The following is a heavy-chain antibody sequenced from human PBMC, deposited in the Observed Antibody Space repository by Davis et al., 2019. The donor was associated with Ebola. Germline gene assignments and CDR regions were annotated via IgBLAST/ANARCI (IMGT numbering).Heavy chain of an antibody. D-gene: IGHD3-9*01. CDR1: GYIFTNYG. V-gene: IGHV1-3*01. CDR3: ARSRVAVGLPGYSYYGMDV. J-gene: IGHJ6*02. CDR2: INVGNANT. Sequence: AASVKVSCKASGYIFTNYGLHWVRQAPGQTLEWMGWINVGNANTQYSQKFQGSVIITRDTSASTVYMEFSSLSSEDTAVYYCARSRVAVGLPGYSYYGMDVWGQGTTVTVSS.